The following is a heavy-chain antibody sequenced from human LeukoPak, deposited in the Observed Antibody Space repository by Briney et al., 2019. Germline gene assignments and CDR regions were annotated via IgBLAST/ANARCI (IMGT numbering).Heavy chain of an antibody. CDR3: ARQISDYYYYYMDV. Sequence: SETLSLTCTVSGGSISSSNYYWGWIRQPPGEGLEWIGTIYYSGTTYYNPSLESRVTISEDTSKNQFSLTLRSVTAADTAVYYCARQISDYYYYYMDVWGKGTTVTVSS. J-gene: IGHJ6*03. CDR2: IYYSGTT. CDR1: GGSISSSNYY. V-gene: IGHV4-39*01. D-gene: IGHD3-10*01.